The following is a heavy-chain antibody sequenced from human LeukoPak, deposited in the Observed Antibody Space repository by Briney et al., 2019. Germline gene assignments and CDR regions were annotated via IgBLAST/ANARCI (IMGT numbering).Heavy chain of an antibody. D-gene: IGHD6-13*01. CDR1: GGTFSSYA. V-gene: IGHV1-69*13. Sequence: GASVKVSCKASGGTFSSYAISWVRQAPGQGLEWMGGIIPIFGTANYAQKFQGRVTITADESTSTAYMELSSLRSEDTAVYYCARLAAAISRDFDYWGQGTLVTVSS. CDR2: IIPIFGTA. J-gene: IGHJ4*02. CDR3: ARLAAAISRDFDY.